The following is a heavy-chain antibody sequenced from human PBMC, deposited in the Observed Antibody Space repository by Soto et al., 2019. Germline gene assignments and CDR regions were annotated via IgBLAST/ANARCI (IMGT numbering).Heavy chain of an antibody. D-gene: IGHD1-26*01. CDR1: GGTFSSYA. J-gene: IGHJ6*02. CDR2: IIPILGIA. V-gene: IGHV1-69*04. Sequence: ASVKVSCKASGGTFSSYAISWVRQAPGQGLEWMGRIIPILGIANYAQKFQGRVTITADKSTSTAYMELSSLRSEDTAVYYCARGSYSGSYYYYGMDVWGQGTTVTVSS. CDR3: ARGSYSGSYYYYGMDV.